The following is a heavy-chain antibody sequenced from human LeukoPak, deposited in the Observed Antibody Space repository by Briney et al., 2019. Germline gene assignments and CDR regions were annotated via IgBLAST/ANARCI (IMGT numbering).Heavy chain of an antibody. Sequence: SETLSLTCTVSGGSISSGSYYWSWIRQPAGKGLEWIGRIYTSGSTNYNPSVKSRVTISVDTSKNQFSLKLSSVTAADTAVYYCARGNAYYYDSSGYYPDYWGQGTLVTVSS. CDR1: GGSISSGSYY. CDR2: IYTSGST. D-gene: IGHD3-22*01. J-gene: IGHJ4*02. CDR3: ARGNAYYYDSSGYYPDY. V-gene: IGHV4-61*02.